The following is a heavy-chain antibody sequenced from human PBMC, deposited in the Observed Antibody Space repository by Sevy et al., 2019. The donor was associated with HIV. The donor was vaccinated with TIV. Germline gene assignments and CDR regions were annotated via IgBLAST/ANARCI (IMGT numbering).Heavy chain of an antibody. CDR3: ARDDCSSLSCHGSLLY. CDR2: ISTFNVNT. J-gene: IGHJ4*02. V-gene: IGHV1-18*01. D-gene: IGHD2-2*01. CDR1: GYTFTSYG. Sequence: ASVKVSCKASGYTFTSYGISWVRQAPGQGLEWMGWISTFNVNTNNAQKFQGRVTMTTDTSTSTAYMELTSLRSDDTAVHYCARDDCSSLSCHGSLLYWGQGTLVTVSS.